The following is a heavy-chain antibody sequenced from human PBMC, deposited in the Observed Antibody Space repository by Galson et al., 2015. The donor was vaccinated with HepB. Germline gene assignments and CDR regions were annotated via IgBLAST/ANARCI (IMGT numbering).Heavy chain of an antibody. CDR2: ISGSGGST. Sequence: SLRLSCAASGFTFSSYAMSWVRQAPGKGLEWVSAISGSGGSTYYADSVKGRFTISRDNFRNTLYLQMNSLRAEDTAVYYCAKASQKLQYQLLLRSAEYFQHWGQGTLVTVSS. D-gene: IGHD2-2*01. CDR1: GFTFSSYA. V-gene: IGHV3-23*01. CDR3: AKASQKLQYQLLLRSAEYFQH. J-gene: IGHJ1*01.